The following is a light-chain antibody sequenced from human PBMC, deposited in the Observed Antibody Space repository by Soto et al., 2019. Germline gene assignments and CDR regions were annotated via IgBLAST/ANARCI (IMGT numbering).Light chain of an antibody. CDR2: DVS. CDR1: SSDVGYYNY. Sequence: QFALTQPRSVSGSPGQSVTISCTGTSSDVGYYNYVSWYQHHPGKAPKLMIYDVSKRPSGVPDRFSGSKSGNTASLTISGLQAEDEADYYCCSYAGSYSHVVFGGGTKVTVL. CDR3: CSYAGSYSHVV. J-gene: IGLJ2*01. V-gene: IGLV2-11*01.